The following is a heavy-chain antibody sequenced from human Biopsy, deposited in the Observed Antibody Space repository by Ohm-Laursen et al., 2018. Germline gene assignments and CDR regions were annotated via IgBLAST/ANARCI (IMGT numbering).Heavy chain of an antibody. CDR3: ATSTMVRSSGHAFDI. CDR2: IWYDGFNR. V-gene: IGHV3-33*01. D-gene: IGHD3-10*01. Sequence: SLRLSCSASGFTFSSYGMHWDRQARGKGLEWVAFIWYDGFNRYYADSVKGRFTISRDNSKNTLDLQMNSLRAEDTAVYYCATSTMVRSSGHAFDIWGQGTVVTVS. CDR1: GFTFSSYG. J-gene: IGHJ3*02.